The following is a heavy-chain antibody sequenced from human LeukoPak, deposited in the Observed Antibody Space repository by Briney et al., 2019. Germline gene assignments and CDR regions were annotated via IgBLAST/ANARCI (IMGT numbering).Heavy chain of an antibody. Sequence: SETLSLTCTVSGGSISSYYWSWLRQPPGKGLEWIGYIYYSGSTNYNPSLKSRVTVSVDTSKNQFSLKLSSVTAADTAVYYCARDDYDILTGRYFDYWGQGTLVTVSS. D-gene: IGHD3-9*01. J-gene: IGHJ4*02. CDR2: IYYSGST. V-gene: IGHV4-59*01. CDR1: GGSISSYY. CDR3: ARDDYDILTGRYFDY.